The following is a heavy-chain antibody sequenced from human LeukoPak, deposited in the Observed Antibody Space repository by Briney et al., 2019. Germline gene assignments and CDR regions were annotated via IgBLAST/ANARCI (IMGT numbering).Heavy chain of an antibody. V-gene: IGHV4-38-2*02. CDR2: IKHRGRS. CDR3: ARVVGATSIDY. CDR1: GSSISSDYY. J-gene: IGHJ4*02. Sequence: SETLSLTCSVSGSSISSDYYWGWVRQPPGKWLEWIGSIKHRGRSYYNPSLKSRVTISVDTSKNQFSLQLSSVTAADTAVYYCARVVGATSIDYWGQGILVTVSS. D-gene: IGHD2-15*01.